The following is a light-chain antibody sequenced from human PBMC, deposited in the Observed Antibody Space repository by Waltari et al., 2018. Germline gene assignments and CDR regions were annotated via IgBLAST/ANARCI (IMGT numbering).Light chain of an antibody. V-gene: IGLV2-14*03. CDR2: DVT. J-gene: IGLJ2*01. Sequence: QSALTQPASVSGSPGQSITISCTGTSGDIGGYHYVSWYQQHPGKAPKLMIYDVTRRPSGVSNRFSGSKSGNTASLTISGLQAEDEADYYCTSYTSTNTVIFGGGTKVTV. CDR3: TSYTSTNTVI. CDR1: SGDIGGYHY.